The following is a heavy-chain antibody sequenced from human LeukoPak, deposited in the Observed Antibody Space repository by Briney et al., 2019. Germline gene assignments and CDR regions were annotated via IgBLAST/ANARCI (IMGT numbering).Heavy chain of an antibody. Sequence: SSETLSLTCTVSGGSISSSSDNWGWIRQPPGKGLEWIGSIYYTGITYYNPSVMSRVTMSVDTSRNQFSLRLSSVTAADTAMYYCARQGRAMVVMYMDDWGNGTTVTVSS. CDR3: ARQGRAMVVMYMDD. CDR2: IYYTGIT. J-gene: IGHJ6*03. CDR1: GGSISSSSDN. D-gene: IGHD3-22*01. V-gene: IGHV4-39*01.